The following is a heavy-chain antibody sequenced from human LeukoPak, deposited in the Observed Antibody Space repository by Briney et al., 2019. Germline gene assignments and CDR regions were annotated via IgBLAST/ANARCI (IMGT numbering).Heavy chain of an antibody. D-gene: IGHD3-10*01. J-gene: IGHJ3*02. CDR1: GFTVSSNY. Sequence: GGSLRLSCAASGFTVSSNYMSWVRQAPGKGLEWVSVIYSGGSTYYADSVKGRFTISRDNSKNTLYLQMNSLRAEDTAVYYCAGGSGDSGSYNDAFDIWGQGTMVTVSS. V-gene: IGHV3-53*01. CDR2: IYSGGST. CDR3: AGGSGDSGSYNDAFDI.